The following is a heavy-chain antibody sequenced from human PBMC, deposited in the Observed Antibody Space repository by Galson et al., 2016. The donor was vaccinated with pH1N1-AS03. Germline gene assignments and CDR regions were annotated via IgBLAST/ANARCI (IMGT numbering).Heavy chain of an antibody. CDR1: GFRDSSDS. D-gene: IGHD5-24*01. J-gene: IGHJ4*02. V-gene: IGHV3-53*05. Sequence: SLRLSCAATGFRDSSDSMTWVRQAPGKGLEWVSVIHSGGGTYYAGSVKGRFSLSRDNFKNTVDLQMNRLRTEDTAVYYCARDLEMPTAHWGQGTLVTVSS. CDR3: ARDLEMPTAH. CDR2: IHSGGGT.